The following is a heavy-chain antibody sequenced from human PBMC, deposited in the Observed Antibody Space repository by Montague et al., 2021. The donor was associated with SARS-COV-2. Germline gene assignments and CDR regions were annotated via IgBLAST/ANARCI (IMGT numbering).Heavy chain of an antibody. Sequence: SETLSLTCTVSGGSISSYYWSWIRQPLGKGLEWIGYIYYSGSTNYNPSLKSRVTISVDTSKNQYSLKLSSVTSADTAVYYCARYTKQIRLIVFDYGMDVWGQETTVTVSS. J-gene: IGHJ6*02. CDR2: IYYSGST. CDR3: ARYTKQIRLIVFDYGMDV. D-gene: IGHD4-17*01. CDR1: GGSISSYY. V-gene: IGHV4-59*01.